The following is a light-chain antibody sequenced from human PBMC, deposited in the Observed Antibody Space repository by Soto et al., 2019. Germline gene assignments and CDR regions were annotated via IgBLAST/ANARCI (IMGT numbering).Light chain of an antibody. CDR2: DVS. V-gene: IGLV2-14*01. J-gene: IGLJ1*01. Sequence: QSALTQPASVSGSPGQSITISCTGTSSDVGAYNSVSWYQQHPGKAPKLMIYDVSNRPSGVSNRFSGSKSGNTASLTISGLQAEDEADYYCSSYASSNTLFGAGTKVTVL. CDR3: SSYASSNTL. CDR1: SSDVGAYNS.